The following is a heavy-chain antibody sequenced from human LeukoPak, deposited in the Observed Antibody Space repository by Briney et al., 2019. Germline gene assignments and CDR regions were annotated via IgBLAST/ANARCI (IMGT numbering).Heavy chain of an antibody. Sequence: SETLSLTCAVYGGSFSGYYWSWIRQPPGKGLEWIGEINHSGSTNHNPSLKSRVTISVDTSKNQFSLKLSSVTAADTAVYYCARGSRRFGGRSPIDYWGQGTLVTVSS. D-gene: IGHD3-10*01. CDR1: GGSFSGYY. J-gene: IGHJ4*02. CDR2: INHSGST. V-gene: IGHV4-34*01. CDR3: ARGSRRFGGRSPIDY.